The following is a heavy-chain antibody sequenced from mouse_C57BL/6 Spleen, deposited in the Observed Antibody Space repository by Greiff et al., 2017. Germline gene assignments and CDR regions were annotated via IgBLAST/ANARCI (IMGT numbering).Heavy chain of an antibody. CDR3: TREDGYGYAFAY. CDR2: IDPETGGT. J-gene: IGHJ3*01. Sequence: VKLQESGAELVRPGASVTLSCKASGYTFTDYEMHWVKQTPVHGLEWIGAIDPETGGTAYNQKFKGKAILAADKSSSTAYMELRSLTSEDSAVYYCTREDGYGYAFAYWGQGTLVTVSA. D-gene: IGHD2-2*01. CDR1: GYTFTDYE. V-gene: IGHV1-15*01.